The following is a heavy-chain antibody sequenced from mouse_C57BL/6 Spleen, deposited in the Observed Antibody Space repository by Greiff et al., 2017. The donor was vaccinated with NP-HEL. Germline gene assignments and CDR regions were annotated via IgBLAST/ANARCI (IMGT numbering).Heavy chain of an antibody. CDR2: ISGGGGNT. J-gene: IGHJ2*01. Sequence: EVMLVESGGGLVKPGGSLKLSCAASGFTFSSYTMSWVRQTPEKRLEWVATISGGGGNTYYPDSVKGRFTISRDNAKNTLYLQMSSLRSEDTALYYCARLGTTVVAPSFDYWGQGTTLTVSS. V-gene: IGHV5-9*01. CDR1: GFTFSSYT. CDR3: ARLGTTVVAPSFDY. D-gene: IGHD1-1*01.